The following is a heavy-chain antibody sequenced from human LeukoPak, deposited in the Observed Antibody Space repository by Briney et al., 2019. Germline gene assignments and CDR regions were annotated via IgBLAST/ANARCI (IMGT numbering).Heavy chain of an antibody. V-gene: IGHV3-73*01. CDR2: IRSKANSYAT. CDR1: GFTFSGSA. CDR3: TSFSGSYYVQGDY. Sequence: HPGGSLRLSCAASGFTFSGSAMHWVRQASGKGLEWVGRIRSKANSYATAYAASVKGRFTISRDDSKNTAYLQMNSLKTEDTAVYYCTSFSGSYYVQGDYWGQGTLVTVSS. J-gene: IGHJ4*02. D-gene: IGHD1-26*01.